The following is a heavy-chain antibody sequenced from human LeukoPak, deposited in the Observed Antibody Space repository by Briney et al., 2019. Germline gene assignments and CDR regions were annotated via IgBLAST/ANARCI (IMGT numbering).Heavy chain of an antibody. V-gene: IGHV4-39*07. CDR3: ARDNYDFWSGSHHYFDY. CDR1: GGSISSSSYY. Sequence: SETLSLTCTVSGGSISSSSYYWGWIRQPPGKGLEWIGSIYYSGSTYYNPSLKSRVTISVDTSKNQFSLKLSSVTAADTAVYYCARDNYDFWSGSHHYFDYWGQGTLVTVSS. D-gene: IGHD3-3*01. J-gene: IGHJ4*02. CDR2: IYYSGST.